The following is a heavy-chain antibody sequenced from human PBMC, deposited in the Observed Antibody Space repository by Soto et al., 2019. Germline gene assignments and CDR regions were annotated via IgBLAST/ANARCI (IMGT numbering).Heavy chain of an antibody. Sequence: QVQLVQSGPEVKKPGASVKVSCKTSGYTFTNYGISWVRRAPGQGLEGMGWINHDNGNTNFAKRLQGRATITANKSTRTAYMDLRSLGLADSAFYYCARVGGAVVTADFWGQGTLVTVSS. CDR3: ARVGGAVVTADF. J-gene: IGHJ4*02. CDR1: GYTFTNYG. CDR2: INHDNGNT. V-gene: IGHV1-18*01. D-gene: IGHD1-26*01.